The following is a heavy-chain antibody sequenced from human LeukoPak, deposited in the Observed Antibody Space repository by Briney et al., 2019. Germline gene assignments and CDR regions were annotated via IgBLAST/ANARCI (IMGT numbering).Heavy chain of an antibody. CDR2: IYHSGIA. CDR1: GGSINTYY. Sequence: SSETLSLTCTVSGGSINTYYWNWIRQPPGKALEWIGFIYHSGIATYNPSLKSRVTLSVDTSKNQSSLHLSSVTAADTAVYYCARRAAPGPFYMDVWGKGTTVLVSS. J-gene: IGHJ6*03. CDR3: ARRAAPGPFYMDV. D-gene: IGHD6-25*01. V-gene: IGHV4-59*01.